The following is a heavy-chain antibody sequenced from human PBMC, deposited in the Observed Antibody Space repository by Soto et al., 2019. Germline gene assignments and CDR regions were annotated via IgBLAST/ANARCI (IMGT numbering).Heavy chain of an antibody. CDR2: ISAYNGNT. D-gene: IGHD6-13*01. J-gene: IGHJ4*02. Sequence: QGQLVQSGAEVKEPGASVKVSCKASGYTFTSYGISWVRQAPGQGLEWMGWISAYNGNTNYAQKLQGRVTMTTDTSTSTAYMELRSLRSDDTAVYYCARDLWVGSSSWPSDYWGQGTLVTVSS. CDR3: ARDLWVGSSSWPSDY. CDR1: GYTFTSYG. V-gene: IGHV1-18*01.